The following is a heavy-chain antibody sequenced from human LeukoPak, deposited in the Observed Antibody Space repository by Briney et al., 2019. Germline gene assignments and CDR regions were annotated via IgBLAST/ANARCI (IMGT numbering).Heavy chain of an antibody. CDR1: GFTFSSYA. D-gene: IGHD4-17*01. CDR3: ARVDYGDYWFDP. V-gene: IGHV3-30-3*01. J-gene: IGHJ5*02. CDR2: ISYDGSNK. Sequence: GGSLRLSCEASGFTFSSYAMHWVRQAPGKGLEWAAVISYDGSNKYYADSVKGRFTISRDNAKNSLYLQMNSLRAEDTAVYYCARVDYGDYWFDPWGQGTLVTVSS.